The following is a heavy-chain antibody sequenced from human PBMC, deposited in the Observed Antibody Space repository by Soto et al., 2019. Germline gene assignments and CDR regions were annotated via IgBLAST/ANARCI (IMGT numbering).Heavy chain of an antibody. CDR3: AKEGVLAAAGANWFDP. CDR2: ISGSGGST. V-gene: IGHV3-23*01. Sequence: EVQLLESGGGLVQPGGSLRLSCAASGFTFSSYAMSWVRQAPGKGLEWVSAISGSGGSTYYADSVKGRFTISRDNSKNTLYLQMNSLRAEDTAVYYCAKEGVLAAAGANWFDPWGQGTLVTVSS. D-gene: IGHD6-13*01. CDR1: GFTFSSYA. J-gene: IGHJ5*02.